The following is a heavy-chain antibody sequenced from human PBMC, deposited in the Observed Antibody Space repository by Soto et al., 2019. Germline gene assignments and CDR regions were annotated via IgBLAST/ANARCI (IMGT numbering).Heavy chain of an antibody. CDR3: ARAGSYRFDY. Sequence: LRLSCGGSGFTFSSYWMYWVRQAPGKGLVWVSRINSAGSSIKYADSVKGRFTISRDNAKNTLYLQMNSLRAEDTAVYYCARAGSYRFDYWGQGTLVTVSS. V-gene: IGHV3-74*01. D-gene: IGHD3-10*01. CDR1: GFTFSSYW. J-gene: IGHJ4*02. CDR2: INSAGSSI.